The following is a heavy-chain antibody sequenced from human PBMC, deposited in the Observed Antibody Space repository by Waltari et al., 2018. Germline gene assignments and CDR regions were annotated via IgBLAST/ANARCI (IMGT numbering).Heavy chain of an antibody. CDR1: GGSFSGYY. CDR2: ISGSSGST. CDR3: ARVFLRSSNSLDV. V-gene: IGHV4-59*12. J-gene: IGHJ4*02. D-gene: IGHD3-10*01. Sequence: QVQLQESGPGLVKPSETLSLTCAVSGGSFSGYYWGWIRQPPGKGLEWIGYISGSSGSTDYNPSLTSRVTISRDTSKNQFSLKLNSVTAADTAVYYCARVFLRSSNSLDVWGRGVLVTVSS.